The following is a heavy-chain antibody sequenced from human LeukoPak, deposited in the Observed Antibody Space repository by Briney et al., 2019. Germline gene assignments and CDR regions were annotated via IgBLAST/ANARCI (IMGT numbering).Heavy chain of an antibody. Sequence: GGSLRLSCAASGFTFSSYAMSWVRQAPGKGLEWVSAISGSGTSTYYADSVRGRFTISRDNSKDTLYLQMNSLRAEDTAVYFCAKGSGSGSFAGFDCWGQGTLVAVSS. CDR3: AKGSGSGSFAGFDC. CDR2: ISGSGTST. J-gene: IGHJ4*02. D-gene: IGHD3-10*01. CDR1: GFTFSSYA. V-gene: IGHV3-23*01.